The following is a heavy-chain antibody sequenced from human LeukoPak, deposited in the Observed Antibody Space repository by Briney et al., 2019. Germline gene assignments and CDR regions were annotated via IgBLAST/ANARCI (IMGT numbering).Heavy chain of an antibody. CDR1: GFTFSSYE. J-gene: IGHJ3*02. CDR2: IKSKTGGGTT. D-gene: IGHD3-9*01. V-gene: IGHV3-15*01. CDR3: TTDSPSDWLFLDAFDI. Sequence: GSLRLSCAASGFTFSSYEMNWVRQAPGKGLEWVGRIKSKTGGGTTDYAAPVKGRFTISRDDSKNTLYLQMNSLKTEDTAVYYCTTDSPSDWLFLDAFDIWGQGTMVTVSS.